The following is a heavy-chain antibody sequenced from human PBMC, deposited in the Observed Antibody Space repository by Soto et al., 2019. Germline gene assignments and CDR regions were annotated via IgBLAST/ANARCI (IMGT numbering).Heavy chain of an antibody. CDR1: GFTFNSYA. CDR3: AKGRDGSGSLTPRVDF. CDR2: ISGGGDTT. D-gene: IGHD3-10*01. V-gene: IGHV3-23*01. J-gene: IGHJ4*02. Sequence: EVQLLESGGGLVLAGGCLRLSCAAYGFTFNSYAMTWVRQAPGKGLEWVSAISGGGDTTSYADSVKGRFTVSRDGSKNTLFLQMSSLRAEDTALYYCAKGRDGSGSLTPRVDFWGQGTLVTVSS.